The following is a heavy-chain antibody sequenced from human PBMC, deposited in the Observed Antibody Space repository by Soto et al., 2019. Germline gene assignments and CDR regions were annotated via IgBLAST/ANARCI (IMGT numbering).Heavy chain of an antibody. CDR2: IGGSGGST. V-gene: IGHV3-23*01. Sequence: WGSLRLSCAASGFTFSSYGMTWVRQAPGKGLEWVSTIGGSGGSTHYTDSVKGRFTISRDNSKNTLYLQMNSLRAEDTAVYYCAKKSGPITTTPFYYYYYMDVWGKGTTVTVSS. J-gene: IGHJ6*03. CDR3: AKKSGPITTTPFYYYYYMDV. D-gene: IGHD1-26*01. CDR1: GFTFSSYG.